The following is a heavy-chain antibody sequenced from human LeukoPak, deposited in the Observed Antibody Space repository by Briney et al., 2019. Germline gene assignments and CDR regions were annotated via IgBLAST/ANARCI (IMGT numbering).Heavy chain of an antibody. CDR2: ISTDGSDK. J-gene: IGHJ5*02. CDR1: GFTFSDNG. D-gene: IGHD3-10*01. Sequence: GRSLRLSCAASGFTFSDNGMQWVRQAPGKGLEWVALISTDGSDKDYADSVKGRFTLSRDNSKNTLYLQMNSLRVEDTAVYYCAKDGTRSWFGEATWGQGTLVTVSS. CDR3: AKDGTRSWFGEAT. V-gene: IGHV3-30*18.